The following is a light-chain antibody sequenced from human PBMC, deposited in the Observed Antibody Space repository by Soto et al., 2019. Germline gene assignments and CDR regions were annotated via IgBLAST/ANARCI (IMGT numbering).Light chain of an antibody. CDR3: AAWDDSLNGPNYV. CDR1: SSNIGSNT. Sequence: ALTQPPSASGTPGQRVTISCSGSSSNIGSNTVNWYQQLPGTAPKLLIYSNNQRPSGVPDRFSGSKSGTSASLAISGLQSEDEADYYCAAWDDSLNGPNYVFGTGTKVTVL. J-gene: IGLJ1*01. CDR2: SNN. V-gene: IGLV1-44*01.